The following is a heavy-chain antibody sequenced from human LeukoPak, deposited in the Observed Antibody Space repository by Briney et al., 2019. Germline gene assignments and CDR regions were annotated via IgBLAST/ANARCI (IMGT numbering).Heavy chain of an antibody. V-gene: IGHV3-74*01. J-gene: IGHJ1*01. Sequence: PGGSLRLSCAASGFTFSSYWMHWVRQAPGEGLVCVSRINRDGSGTNYVDSVKGRFTISRDNAKNTLYLQMNSLRAEDTAVYYCARDLEGYYDSSGLRGQGTLVTVSS. CDR2: INRDGSGT. D-gene: IGHD3-22*01. CDR1: GFTFSSYW. CDR3: ARDLEGYYDSSGL.